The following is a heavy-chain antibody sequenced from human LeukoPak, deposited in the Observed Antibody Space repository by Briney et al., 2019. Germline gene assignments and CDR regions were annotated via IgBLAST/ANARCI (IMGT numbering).Heavy chain of an antibody. CDR3: ARRSSGWYQDY. J-gene: IGHJ4*02. V-gene: IGHV5-51*01. Sequence: GESLKISCKGSGYSFTSYWIGWVRQMLGKGLEWMGIIYPGDADTRYSPSFQGQVTISADKSTSTAYLQWSSLKASDTAMYYCARRSSGWYQDYWGQGTLVTVSS. CDR2: IYPGDADT. D-gene: IGHD6-19*01. CDR1: GYSFTSYW.